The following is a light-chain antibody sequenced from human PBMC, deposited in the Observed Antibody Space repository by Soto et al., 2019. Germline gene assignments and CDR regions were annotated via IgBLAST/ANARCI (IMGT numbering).Light chain of an antibody. V-gene: IGLV2-14*01. CDR1: SSDVGGYNY. CDR3: SSYTSSSTWV. Sequence: QSALTQPASVSESPGQSITISCTGTSSDVGGYNYVSWYQQHPGKAPKLMIYEVSNRPSGVSNRFSGSKSGNTASLTISGIQAEDEADYYCSSYTSSSTWVFGGGTKLTVL. J-gene: IGLJ3*02. CDR2: EVS.